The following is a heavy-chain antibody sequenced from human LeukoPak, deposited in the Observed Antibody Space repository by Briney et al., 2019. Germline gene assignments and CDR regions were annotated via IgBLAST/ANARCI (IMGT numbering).Heavy chain of an antibody. V-gene: IGHV1-2*02. Sequence: ASVKVSCKASGYTFTGYYMHWVRQAPGQGLEWMGWINPNSGGTNYAQKFQGRVTMTRDTSISTAYMELSRLRSDDTAVYYCARSIAVAGEAADFWGQGTLVTVSS. CDR3: ARSIAVAGEAADF. CDR2: INPNSGGT. J-gene: IGHJ4*02. D-gene: IGHD6-19*01. CDR1: GYTFTGYY.